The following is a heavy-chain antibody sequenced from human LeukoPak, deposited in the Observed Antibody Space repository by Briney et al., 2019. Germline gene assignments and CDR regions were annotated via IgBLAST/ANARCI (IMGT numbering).Heavy chain of an antibody. CDR2: IYYGGNT. J-gene: IGHJ4*02. D-gene: IGHD1-26*01. V-gene: IGHV4-59*01. CDR1: GGSISSYY. Sequence: SETLSLTCTVSGGSISSYYWSWIRQPPGKGLEWIGYIYYGGNTNYNPSLKSLVSMSVDTSKKQILLKLSSVTAAETPVYYWAREALVGASNIDFWGQGALVTVSS. CDR3: AREALVGASNIDF.